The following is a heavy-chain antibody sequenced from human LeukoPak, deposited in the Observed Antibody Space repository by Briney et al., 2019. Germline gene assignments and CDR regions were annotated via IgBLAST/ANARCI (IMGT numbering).Heavy chain of an antibody. CDR2: IIPIFGTA. Sequence: SVKVSCKASGGTFSSYAIGWVRQAPGQGLEWMGGIIPIFGTANYAQKFQGRVTIAADESTSTAYMELSSLRSEDTAVYYCASSGYSSSWYYFDYWGQGTLVTVSS. D-gene: IGHD6-13*01. J-gene: IGHJ4*02. V-gene: IGHV1-69*01. CDR3: ASSGYSSSWYYFDY. CDR1: GGTFSSYA.